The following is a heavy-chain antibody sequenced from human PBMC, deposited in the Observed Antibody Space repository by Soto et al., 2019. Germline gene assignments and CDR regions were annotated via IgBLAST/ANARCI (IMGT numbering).Heavy chain of an antibody. D-gene: IGHD6-6*01. CDR3: AVSIGARYFDY. J-gene: IGHJ4*02. V-gene: IGHV4-30-2*05. CDR1: GVSINNADYS. Sequence: PSETLSLTCAVSGVSINNADYSWSWIRQPPGKGLEWIGYIYHSGSTYYNPSLKSRVTISVDTSKNQFSLKLSSVTAADTAVYYCAVSIGARYFDYWGQGTLVTVS. CDR2: IYHSGST.